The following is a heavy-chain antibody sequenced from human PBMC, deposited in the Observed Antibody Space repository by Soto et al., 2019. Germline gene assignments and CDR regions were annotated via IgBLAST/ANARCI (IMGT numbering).Heavy chain of an antibody. V-gene: IGHV1-18*01. D-gene: IGHD3-22*01. CDR2: ISAYNGNT. J-gene: IGHJ4*02. CDR1: GYTFTSYG. Sequence: ASVKVSCKASGYTFTSYGISWVRQAPGQGLEWMGWISAYNGNTNYAQKLQGRVTMTTDTSTSTAYMELRSLRSDDTAVYYCARDLEYYDSSGYYPYYFDYWGQGTLVTVSS. CDR3: ARDLEYYDSSGYYPYYFDY.